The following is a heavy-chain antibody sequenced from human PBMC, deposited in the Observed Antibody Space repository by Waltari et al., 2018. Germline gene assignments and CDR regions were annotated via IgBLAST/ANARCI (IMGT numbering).Heavy chain of an antibody. J-gene: IGHJ5*02. D-gene: IGHD3-3*01. CDR3: AKDNGFWSGYYTGWFDP. CDR1: GFTFSSYA. V-gene: IGHV3-23*01. Sequence: EVQLLESGGGLVQPGGSLRLSCAASGFTFSSYAMRWVRQAPWKGLEWVSAISGSGGSTYYADSVKGRFTISRDNSKNTLYLQMNSLRAEDTAVYYCAKDNGFWSGYYTGWFDPWGQGTLVTVSS. CDR2: ISGSGGST.